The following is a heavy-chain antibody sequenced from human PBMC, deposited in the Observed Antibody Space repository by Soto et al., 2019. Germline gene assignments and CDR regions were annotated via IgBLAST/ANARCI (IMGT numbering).Heavy chain of an antibody. Sequence: GESLKISCRGSGYSFSNHWIGWVRQMPGRGLEWVGIIYPGDSDPRYRPSFQGQVTISADTSLSTAYLQWSSLKASDTAMYYCARGIVVVTTTNAFDIWGQGTMVTVSS. D-gene: IGHD2-21*02. CDR2: IYPGDSDP. J-gene: IGHJ3*02. V-gene: IGHV5-51*01. CDR1: GYSFSNHW. CDR3: ARGIVVVTTTNAFDI.